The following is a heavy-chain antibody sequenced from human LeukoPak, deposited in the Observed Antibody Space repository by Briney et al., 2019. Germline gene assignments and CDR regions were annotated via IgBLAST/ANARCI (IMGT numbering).Heavy chain of an antibody. CDR3: ARDSSDSSGYSLDAFDI. V-gene: IGHV3-21*01. D-gene: IGHD3-22*01. CDR2: ISSSSSYI. J-gene: IGHJ3*02. Sequence: GGSLRLSCAASGFTFTSYWMHWVGQAPGKGLEWVSYISSSSSYIYYAGSVKGRFTISRDNAKNSLYLQMNSLRAEDTAVYYCARDSSDSSGYSLDAFDIWGQGTMVTVSS. CDR1: GFTFTSYW.